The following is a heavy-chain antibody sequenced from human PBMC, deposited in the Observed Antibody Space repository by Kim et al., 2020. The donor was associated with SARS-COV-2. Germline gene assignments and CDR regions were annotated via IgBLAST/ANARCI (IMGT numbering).Heavy chain of an antibody. D-gene: IGHD5-18*01. V-gene: IGHV5-51*01. Sequence: TRYSPSLQGQVTISADKAISTAYLQWSSLKASDTAMYYGARGDTAMGVDYWGQGTLVTVSS. CDR2: T. J-gene: IGHJ4*02. CDR3: ARGDTAMGVDY.